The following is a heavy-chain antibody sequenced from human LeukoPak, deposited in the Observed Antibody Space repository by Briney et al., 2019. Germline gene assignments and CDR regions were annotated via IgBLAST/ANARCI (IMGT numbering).Heavy chain of an antibody. V-gene: IGHV4-34*01. D-gene: IGHD1-14*01. CDR2: INHSGST. J-gene: IGHJ6*03. CDR3: ASPLGRYYYYMDV. Sequence: SETLSLTCGVYGGSFSGYYWSWIRQPPGKGLEWIGEINHSGSTNYNPSLKSRVTISVDTSKNQFSLKLSSVTAADTAVYYCASPLGRYYYYMDVWGKGTTVTVSS. CDR1: GGSFSGYY.